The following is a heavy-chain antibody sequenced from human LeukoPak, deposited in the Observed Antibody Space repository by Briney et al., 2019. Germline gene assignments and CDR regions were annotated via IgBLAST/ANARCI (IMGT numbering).Heavy chain of an antibody. CDR2: IYWNDDK. Sequence: KESGPTLVKPTQTLTLTCTFSGFSLSTSGVGVGWIRQPPGKALEWLALIYWNDDKRYSPSLKSRLTITKDTSKNQVVLTMTNMDPVDTATYYRAHTGGYCSSTSCSYVDYWGQGTLVTVSS. D-gene: IGHD2-2*01. J-gene: IGHJ4*02. V-gene: IGHV2-5*01. CDR1: GFSLSTSGVG. CDR3: AHTGGYCSSTSCSYVDY.